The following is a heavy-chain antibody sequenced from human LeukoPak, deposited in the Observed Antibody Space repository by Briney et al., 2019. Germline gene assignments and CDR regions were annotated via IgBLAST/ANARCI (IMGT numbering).Heavy chain of an antibody. CDR2: IYYSGST. V-gene: IGHV4-59*01. J-gene: IGHJ3*02. D-gene: IGHD4-23*01. Sequence: SSETLSLTCTGSGGSISSYYWSWIRQPPGKGLEWIGYIYYSGSTNYNPSLKSRVTISVDTSKNQFSLKLSSVTAADTAVYYCARETTVVAAGAFDIWGQGTMVTVSS. CDR3: ARETTVVAAGAFDI. CDR1: GGSISSYY.